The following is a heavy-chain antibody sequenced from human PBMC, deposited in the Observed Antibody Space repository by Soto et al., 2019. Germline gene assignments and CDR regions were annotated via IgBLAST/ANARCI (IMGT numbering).Heavy chain of an antibody. D-gene: IGHD3-10*02. CDR1: GYTFTSYA. V-gene: IGHV1-3*05. CDR2: INAGNGNT. Sequence: QVQLVQSGAEEKKPGASVKVSCKASGYTFTSYAMHWVRQAPGQRLEGMGWINAGNGNTKYSQKFQGRVTITRDTSASXXXXXXSSLRSEDTAVXYCASAWVFGWFDPWGQGTLVTVSS. CDR3: ASAWVFGWFDP. J-gene: IGHJ5*02.